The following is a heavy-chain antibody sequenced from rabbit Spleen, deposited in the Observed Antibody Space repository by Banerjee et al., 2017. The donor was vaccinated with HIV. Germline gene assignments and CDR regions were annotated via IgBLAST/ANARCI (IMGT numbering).Heavy chain of an antibody. CDR2: IDTGSSSFT. CDR3: ARDTSSSFSSYGMDL. J-gene: IGHJ6*01. V-gene: IGHV1S45*01. CDR1: GFSFSNSYY. D-gene: IGHD1-1*01. Sequence: QEQLVESGGGLVQPEGSLTLTCTASGFSFSNSYYVCWVRQAPGKGLEWIACIDTGSSSFTYFAHWAKGRFTISKTSSTTVTLQMTSLTAADTATYFCARDTSSSFSSYGMDLWGPGTLVTVS.